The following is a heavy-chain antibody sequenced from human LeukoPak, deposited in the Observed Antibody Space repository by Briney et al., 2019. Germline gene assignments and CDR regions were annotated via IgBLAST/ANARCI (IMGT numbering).Heavy chain of an antibody. CDR1: GFTFSSYS. Sequence: GGSLRLSCAASGFTFSSYSMHWVRQAPGKGLEWVAAIWYDGSIQYYADSVKGRFTISRDNSKNTLYLQMDSLRAEDTAVYYCARAGYCSGGGCYGSDYWGQGTLVSVSS. CDR2: IWYDGSIQ. J-gene: IGHJ4*02. CDR3: ARAGYCSGGGCYGSDY. V-gene: IGHV3-33*01. D-gene: IGHD2-15*01.